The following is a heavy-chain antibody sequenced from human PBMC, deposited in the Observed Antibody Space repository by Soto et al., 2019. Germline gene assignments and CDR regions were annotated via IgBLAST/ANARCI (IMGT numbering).Heavy chain of an antibody. J-gene: IGHJ2*01. D-gene: IGHD3-9*01. CDR3: FFFQAEDGIRDCSTVSAFLLNRSSDL. Sequence: QPPGKGLEWIGYIYHGGSTYYKPSLKSRVTISVDRSKNQFSLKLSSVTAADMAVYYCFFFQAEDGIRDCSTVSAFLLNRSSDL. CDR2: IYHGGST. V-gene: IGHV4-30-2*01.